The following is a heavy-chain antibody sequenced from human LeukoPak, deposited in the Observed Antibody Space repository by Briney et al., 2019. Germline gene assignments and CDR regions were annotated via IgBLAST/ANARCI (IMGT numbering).Heavy chain of an antibody. Sequence: AASVKVSCKASGYTFTSYDMHWVRQAPGQGLEWMGWINPNSGNTNYAQNFQGRVTMTRETAISTAYMELSRLRPDETAVYYCARDTTMYSSSWYANYYYMDVWGKGTTVTISS. D-gene: IGHD6-13*01. CDR1: GYTFTSYD. CDR2: INPNSGNT. J-gene: IGHJ6*03. CDR3: ARDTTMYSSSWYANYYYMDV. V-gene: IGHV1-2*02.